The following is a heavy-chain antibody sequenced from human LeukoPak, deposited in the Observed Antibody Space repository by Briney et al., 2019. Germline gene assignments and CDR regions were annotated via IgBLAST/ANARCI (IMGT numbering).Heavy chain of an antibody. J-gene: IGHJ4*02. D-gene: IGHD2-2*02. V-gene: IGHV3-23*01. CDR2: ISGSGGST. CDR1: GFTLSSYA. CDR3: AGYNCSSTRCYTGGFDY. Sequence: GGSLRLSCAASGFTLSSYAMSWVRQAPGKGLEWVSAISGSGGSTYYADSVKGRFTVSRDSSKNTLYLQMTSLRAEDTAVYYCAGYNCSSTRCYTGGFDYWGQGTLVTVSS.